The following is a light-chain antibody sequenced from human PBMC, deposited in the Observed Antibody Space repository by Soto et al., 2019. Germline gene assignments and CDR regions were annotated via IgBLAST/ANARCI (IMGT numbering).Light chain of an antibody. V-gene: IGKV3-20*01. J-gene: IGKJ1*01. CDR1: QSVDSAF. CDR3: EQYASSLT. Sequence: EIVLTQSPGSLSLSLGERATLSCRASQSVDSAFFAWYQQKPGQPPRLLMYGASRRATGIPDRVSGSGSGTDFTLTISRLEPEDFDVYYWEQYASSLTFGQGTKVEI. CDR2: GAS.